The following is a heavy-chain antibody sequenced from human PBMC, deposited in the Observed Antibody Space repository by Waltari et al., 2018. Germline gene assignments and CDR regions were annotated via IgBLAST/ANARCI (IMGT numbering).Heavy chain of an antibody. CDR2: IYYSGST. CDR1: GGSISSYY. J-gene: IGHJ4*02. D-gene: IGHD3-3*01. Sequence: QVQLQESGPGLVKPSETLSLTCTVSGGSISSYYWSWIRQPPGKGLEWIGYIYYSGSTNYNPSLKSRVTRSVDTSKNQFSLKLSAVTAADTAVYYCARDSYDFWSGYYEVRYFDYWGQGTLVTVSS. V-gene: IGHV4-59*01. CDR3: ARDSYDFWSGYYEVRYFDY.